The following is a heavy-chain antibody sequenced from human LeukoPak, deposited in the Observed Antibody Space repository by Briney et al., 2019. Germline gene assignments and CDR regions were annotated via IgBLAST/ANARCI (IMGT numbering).Heavy chain of an antibody. Sequence: GGSLRLSCAASGFTFSSYAMSWVRQAPGKGLEWVSGISGSGGSTHYADSVKGRFTISRDNSKNTLYLQMSSLRAEDTAVYYCAKGDHYYDTSGDYYMDVWGQGTTVTVSS. CDR1: GFTFSSYA. CDR3: AKGDHYYDTSGDYYMDV. CDR2: ISGSGGST. J-gene: IGHJ6*03. D-gene: IGHD3-22*01. V-gene: IGHV3-23*01.